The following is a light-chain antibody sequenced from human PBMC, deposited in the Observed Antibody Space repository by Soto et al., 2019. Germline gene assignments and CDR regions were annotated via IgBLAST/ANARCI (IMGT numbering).Light chain of an antibody. CDR2: AAS. V-gene: IGKV1-6*01. Sequence: IQMTQSPSSLSASVGDRVTITCRASQSISSDLNWYQQEPGKAPKLLISAASTLQGGVPSRFRGSGSGTDFTLTIGSLQPEDFATYYCLQDYNYPWTFGQGTKVDIK. CDR3: LQDYNYPWT. CDR1: QSISSD. J-gene: IGKJ1*01.